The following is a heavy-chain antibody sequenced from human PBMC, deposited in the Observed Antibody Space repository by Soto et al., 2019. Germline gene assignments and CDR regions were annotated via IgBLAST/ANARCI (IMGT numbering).Heavy chain of an antibody. D-gene: IGHD2-2*01. CDR2: IFHTGGK. J-gene: IGHJ6*02. V-gene: IGHV4-4*02. Sequence: QVQLQESGPGLVEPSGTLSLTCFVSGDSINNTYWWSWVRQAPGKGLEWIGEIFHTGGKCYMPSLRGRITLSVDTSKNQFSLKLTSVTAADTAVYYCARAVYCTTANCWDDFHYYNIDVWGQGTAVTVSS. CDR1: GDSINNTYW. CDR3: ARAVYCTTANCWDDFHYYNIDV.